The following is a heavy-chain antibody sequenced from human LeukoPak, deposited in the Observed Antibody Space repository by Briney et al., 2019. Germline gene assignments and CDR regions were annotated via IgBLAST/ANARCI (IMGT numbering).Heavy chain of an antibody. CDR3: AKGDSIAARPRYFDY. J-gene: IGHJ4*02. CDR2: ISGSGGSA. D-gene: IGHD6-6*01. Sequence: GGSLRLSCAASGFTFSSYAMSWVRQAPGKGLEWVSAISGSGGSAYYAGSVKGRFTISRDNSKNTLYLQMNSLRAEDTAVYYCAKGDSIAARPRYFDYWGQGTLVTVSS. V-gene: IGHV3-23*01. CDR1: GFTFSSYA.